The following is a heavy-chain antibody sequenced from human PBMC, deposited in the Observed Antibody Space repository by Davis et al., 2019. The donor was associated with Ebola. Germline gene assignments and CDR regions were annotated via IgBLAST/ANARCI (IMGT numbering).Heavy chain of an antibody. D-gene: IGHD4-23*01. CDR2: IYSGGST. CDR1: GFTVSSNY. J-gene: IGHJ4*02. CDR3: ASTYGGNYVD. V-gene: IGHV3-53*01. Sequence: AGSLSLSCAVSGFTVSSNYMSWVRQAPGKGLEWVSVIYSGGSTYYADSVKGRFTISRDNSKNTLYLQMNSLRAEDTAVYYCASTYGGNYVDWGQGTLVTVSS.